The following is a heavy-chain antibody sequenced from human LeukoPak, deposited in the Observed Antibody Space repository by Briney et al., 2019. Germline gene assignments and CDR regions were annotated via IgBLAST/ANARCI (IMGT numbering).Heavy chain of an antibody. D-gene: IGHD3-22*01. J-gene: IGHJ2*01. CDR1: GGTFSSYA. CDR2: IIPILGIA. Sequence: SVKVSCKASGGTFSSYAISWVRQAPGQGLEWMGRIIPILGIANYAQKFLGRVTITADKSTSTAYMELSSLRSEDTAVYYCARVGAERRVITTNRYFDLWGRGTLVAVSS. V-gene: IGHV1-69*04. CDR3: ARVGAERRVITTNRYFDL.